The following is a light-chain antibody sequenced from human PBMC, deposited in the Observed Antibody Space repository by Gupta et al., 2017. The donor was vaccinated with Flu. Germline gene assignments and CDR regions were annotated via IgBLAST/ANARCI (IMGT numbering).Light chain of an antibody. J-gene: IGKJ1*01. CDR1: QSLLRSNGHNY. CDR3: MQVEQGPRT. Sequence: IVMTQSTLSLPVTTGEPASISCRSSQSLLRSNGHNYLDWYVQKPGQSPQVLFYLGSNRASGVPDRFSVSGSGTDFTLKISRVEAEDVGVYYCMQVEQGPRTFGQGTKVEIK. V-gene: IGKV2-28*01. CDR2: LGS.